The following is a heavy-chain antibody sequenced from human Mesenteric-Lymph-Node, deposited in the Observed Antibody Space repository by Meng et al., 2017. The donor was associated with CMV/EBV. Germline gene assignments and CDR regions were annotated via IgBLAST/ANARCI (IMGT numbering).Heavy chain of an antibody. CDR1: GGSFSGYY. CDR2: INHSGST. V-gene: IGHV4-34*01. J-gene: IGHJ4*02. Sequence: QVPLNQWGSGLLKPSGTLSVTCAAYGGSFSGYYWKRIRQSPEKGLEWIGEINHSGSTTYNPSFTSRIIISVDTSTNQISLNMSSVTAADTAVYYCARGSSYDILTGYFDYWGQGALVTVSS. CDR3: ARGSSYDILTGYFDY. D-gene: IGHD3-9*01.